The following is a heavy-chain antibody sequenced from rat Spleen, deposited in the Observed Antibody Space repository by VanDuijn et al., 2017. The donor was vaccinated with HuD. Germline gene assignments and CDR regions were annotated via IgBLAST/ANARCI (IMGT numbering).Heavy chain of an antibody. V-gene: IGHV5-20*01. D-gene: IGHD1-7*01. CDR1: GFTFSDYY. J-gene: IGHJ4*01. Sequence: EVQLVESGGGLVQPGRSLKLSCAASGFTFSDYYMAWVRQAPTKGLEWVASISYDGGSTYYRDSVKGRFTISRDNAKSSLYLQMDSLRSEDTATYYCTTDQGYEVMDAWGQGASVTVSS. CDR3: TTDQGYEVMDA. CDR2: ISYDGGST.